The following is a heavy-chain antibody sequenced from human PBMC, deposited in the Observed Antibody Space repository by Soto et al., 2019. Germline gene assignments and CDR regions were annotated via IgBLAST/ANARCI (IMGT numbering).Heavy chain of an antibody. J-gene: IGHJ4*02. CDR1: GFTFTRYS. CDR3: AREPEDLTSNFVY. V-gene: IGHV3-21*06. Sequence: EVQLVESGGGLVKPGGSLRLSCAASGFTFTRYSMNWVPQAPGKGLEWVSSISSTTNYIYYGDSMKGRFTISSDNAKNSLYLEMSSLRAEDTAVYYCAREPEDLTSNFVYWGQGTLVTVSS. CDR2: ISSTTNYI.